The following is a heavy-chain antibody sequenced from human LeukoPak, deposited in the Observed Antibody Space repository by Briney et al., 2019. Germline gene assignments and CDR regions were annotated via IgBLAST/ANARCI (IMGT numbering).Heavy chain of an antibody. J-gene: IGHJ4*02. V-gene: IGHV3-23*01. CDR3: AKSRLGIGYSSTWYPGDY. D-gene: IGHD6-13*01. CDR1: GFTFGSYA. CDR2: IGGSGGST. Sequence: GGSLRLSCAASGFTFGSYAMSWVRQAPGKGLEWVSAIGGSGGSTYYANSVKGRFSISRDNSKNTLYLQMNSLRAEDTAVYYCAKSRLGIGYSSTWYPGDYWGQGTLVTVSS.